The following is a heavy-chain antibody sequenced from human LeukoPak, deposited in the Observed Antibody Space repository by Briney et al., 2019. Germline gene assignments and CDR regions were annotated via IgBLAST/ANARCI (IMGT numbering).Heavy chain of an antibody. CDR1: GGTFSSYA. D-gene: IGHD3-10*01. V-gene: IGHV1-69*01. J-gene: IGHJ6*03. CDR3: ARALPRKVRGVIKPLSYYYYMDV. CDR2: IIPIFGTT. Sequence: SVNVSCKASGGTFSSYAISWVRQAPGQGLEWMGGIIPIFGTTKYAQKFQGRVTITADESTSTAYMELSSLRSEDTAVYYCARALPRKVRGVIKPLSYYYYMDVWGKGTTVTISS.